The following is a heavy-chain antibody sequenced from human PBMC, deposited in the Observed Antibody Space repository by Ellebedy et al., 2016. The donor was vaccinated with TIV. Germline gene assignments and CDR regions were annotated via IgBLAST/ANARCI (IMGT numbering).Heavy chain of an antibody. D-gene: IGHD6-6*01. CDR1: GFTFSSHW. V-gene: IGHV3-74*01. J-gene: IGHJ4*02. CDR2: IKPDGTYT. CDR3: VRYSDSSNFDY. Sequence: GESLKISCAASGFTFSSHWMHWVRQAPGKGLIWIPQIKPDGTYTSYADSVKGRLTISRDNAKSTLYLQLNSLRVEDTALYFCVRYSDSSNFDYWGQGTQVTVSS.